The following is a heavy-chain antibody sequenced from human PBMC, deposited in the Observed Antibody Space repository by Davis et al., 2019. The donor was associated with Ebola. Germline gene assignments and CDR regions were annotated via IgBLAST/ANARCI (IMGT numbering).Heavy chain of an antibody. CDR2: IKSKTDGGTT. CDR3: TTVPQIYDFWSGENYYYYGMDV. V-gene: IGHV3-15*07. CDR1: GFTFSNAW. J-gene: IGHJ6*02. D-gene: IGHD3-3*01. Sequence: GGSLRLSCAASGFTFSNAWMNWVRQAPGKGLEWVGRIKSKTDGGTTDYAAPVKGRFTISRDDSKNTLYLQMNSLKTEDTAVYYCTTVPQIYDFWSGENYYYYGMDVWGQGTTVTVSS.